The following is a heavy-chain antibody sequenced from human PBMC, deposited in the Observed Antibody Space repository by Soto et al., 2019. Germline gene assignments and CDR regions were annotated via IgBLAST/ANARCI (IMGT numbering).Heavy chain of an antibody. Sequence: SETLSLTCTVSGGSISSSSHHWPWIRQPPGKGLEWIGSIYYSGSTNYNPSLKSRVTISVDTSKNQFSLKLSSVTAADTAVYYCARIWFGELEYYFDYWGQGTLVTVSS. J-gene: IGHJ4*01. V-gene: IGHV4-39*07. D-gene: IGHD3-10*01. CDR3: ARIWFGELEYYFDY. CDR2: IYYSGST. CDR1: GGSISSSSHH.